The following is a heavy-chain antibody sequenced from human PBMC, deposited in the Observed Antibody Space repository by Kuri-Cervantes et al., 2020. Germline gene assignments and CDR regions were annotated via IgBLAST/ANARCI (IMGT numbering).Heavy chain of an antibody. V-gene: IGHV5-51*01. Sequence: GESLKISCKGSGYSFTSYWIGWVRQMPGKGLEWMGIIYPGDSDTRYNPSFRGQVTISADKSISTAYLQWSSLKASDTAIYYCARFASSGWPEYYYFHMDVWGEGTTVTVSS. CDR3: ARFASSGWPEYYYFHMDV. J-gene: IGHJ6*03. D-gene: IGHD6-19*01. CDR2: IYPGDSDT. CDR1: GYSFTSYW.